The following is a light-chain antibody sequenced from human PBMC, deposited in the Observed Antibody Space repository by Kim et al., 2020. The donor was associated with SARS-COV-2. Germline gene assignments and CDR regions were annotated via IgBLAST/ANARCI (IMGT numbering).Light chain of an antibody. V-gene: IGLV1-51*01. CDR2: DNN. CDR3: GTWDSSLSAWV. J-gene: IGLJ3*02. Sequence: GQQVTISCSGSSSNIGDNFVSWYHQPPATAPRLLIYDNNKRPSGIPDRFSGSKSGTSATLDITGLQTGDEADYYCGTWDSSLSAWVFGGGTQLTVL. CDR1: SSNIGDNF.